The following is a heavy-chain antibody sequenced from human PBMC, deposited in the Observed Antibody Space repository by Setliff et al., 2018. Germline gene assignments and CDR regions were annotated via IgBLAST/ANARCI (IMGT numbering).Heavy chain of an antibody. Sequence: ASVKVSCKASGYTFSDYGISWVRQAPGQGLEWMGWINNYSFKTTYPQKFLDRVTVTTDTSATTAYMELKNLRSDDTAVYYCAGDLRSSGDYWGQGTLVTVSS. CDR1: GYTFSDYG. V-gene: IGHV1-18*01. J-gene: IGHJ4*02. D-gene: IGHD6-19*01. CDR2: INNYSFKT. CDR3: AGDLRSSGDY.